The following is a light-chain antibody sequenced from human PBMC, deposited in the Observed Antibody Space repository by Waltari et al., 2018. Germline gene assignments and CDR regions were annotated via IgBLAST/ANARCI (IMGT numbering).Light chain of an antibody. Sequence: IQMTQSPSSLSASLGDRITITCQASQDISNYLNWYQQKPGKAPKLLIYDASNLETGVPSRFSGSGSGTDFTFTISSLQPEDIATYYCQKYDSLSFTFGQGTKLEIK. CDR3: QKYDSLSFT. V-gene: IGKV1-33*01. J-gene: IGKJ2*01. CDR1: QDISNY. CDR2: DAS.